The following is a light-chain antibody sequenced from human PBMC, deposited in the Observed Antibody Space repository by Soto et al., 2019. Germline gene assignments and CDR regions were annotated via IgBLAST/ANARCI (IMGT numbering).Light chain of an antibody. CDR3: CSYPTSNTRQIV. V-gene: IGLV2-14*01. CDR2: DVS. J-gene: IGLJ1*01. Sequence: QSALTQPASVSGSPGQSITISCTGTSSDVGGYNYVSWYQQHPGKAPKFMIYDVSNRPSGVSNRFSGSKSGNTASLTISGLQAEDEADYYCCSYPTSNTRQIVFGTGTKVTGL. CDR1: SSDVGGYNY.